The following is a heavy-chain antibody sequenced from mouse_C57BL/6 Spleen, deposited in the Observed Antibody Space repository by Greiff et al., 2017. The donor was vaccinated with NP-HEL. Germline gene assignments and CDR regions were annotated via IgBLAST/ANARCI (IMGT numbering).Heavy chain of an antibody. CDR2: IDPETGGT. CDR3: TREGHDYYAMDY. V-gene: IGHV1-15*01. J-gene: IGHJ4*01. Sequence: VQLQQSGAELVRPGASVTLSCKASGYTFTDYEMHWVKQTPVHGLEWIGAIDPETGGTAYNQKFKGKAILTADKSSSTAYMELRGLTSEDSAVYYCTREGHDYYAMDYWGQGTSVTVSS. D-gene: IGHD3-1*01. CDR1: GYTFTDYE.